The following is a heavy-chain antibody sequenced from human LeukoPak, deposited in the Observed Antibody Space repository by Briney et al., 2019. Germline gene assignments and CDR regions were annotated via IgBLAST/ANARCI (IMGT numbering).Heavy chain of an antibody. CDR3: AREPGGVGVTMAVNHY. V-gene: IGHV1-2*02. D-gene: IGHD6-19*01. CDR2: VHPNSGGT. J-gene: IGHJ4*02. CDR1: GYAFTDYH. Sequence: VKVSCKASGYAFTDYHIHWVRQAPGQGLEWMGWVHPNSGGTDYAQNFQGRVTMTRDTSISTAYMELSRLRSDDTAVYYCAREPGGVGVTMAVNHYWGQGTLVTVSS.